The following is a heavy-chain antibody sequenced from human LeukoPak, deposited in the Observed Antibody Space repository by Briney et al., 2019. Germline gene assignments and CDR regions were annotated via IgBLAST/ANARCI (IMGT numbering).Heavy chain of an antibody. V-gene: IGHV4-59*08. CDR2: IYYSGST. Sequence: SETLSLTCTASGGSISSYYWSWIRQPPGKGLEWIGYIYYSGSTNYNPSLKSRVTISVDTSKNQFSLKLSSVTAADTAVYYCARTRAIGEFDYWGQGTLVTVSS. CDR1: GGSISSYY. J-gene: IGHJ4*02. D-gene: IGHD3-10*01. CDR3: ARTRAIGEFDY.